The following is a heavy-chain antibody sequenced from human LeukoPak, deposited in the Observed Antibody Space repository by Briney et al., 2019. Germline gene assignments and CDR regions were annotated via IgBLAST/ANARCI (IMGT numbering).Heavy chain of an antibody. Sequence: SVKVSCKASGGTFSTNAISWVRQAPGQGLEWMGGLIPLFGSAHYAQKLQGRVTITTDESTSTAYMVLSSLRSDDTAIYYCARGGGPYESTGFFAGPFDYWGQGTLVTVSS. V-gene: IGHV1-69*05. CDR2: LIPLFGSA. CDR1: GGTFSTNA. CDR3: ARGGGPYESTGFFAGPFDY. D-gene: IGHD6-19*01. J-gene: IGHJ4*02.